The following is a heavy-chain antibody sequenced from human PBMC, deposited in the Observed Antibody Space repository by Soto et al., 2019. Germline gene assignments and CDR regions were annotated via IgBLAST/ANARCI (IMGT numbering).Heavy chain of an antibody. Sequence: ASVKVSCKASGGTFSSYAISWVRQAPGQGLEWMGGIIPIFGTANYAQKFQGRVTITADESTSTAYMELSSLRSEDTAVYYCAVLDYGGNRWYFDLWGRGTLVTAPQ. D-gene: IGHD4-17*01. J-gene: IGHJ2*01. V-gene: IGHV1-69*13. CDR3: AVLDYGGNRWYFDL. CDR2: IIPIFGTA. CDR1: GGTFSSYA.